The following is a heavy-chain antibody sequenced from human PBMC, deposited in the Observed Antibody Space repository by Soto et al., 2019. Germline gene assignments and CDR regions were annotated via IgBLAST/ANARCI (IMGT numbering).Heavy chain of an antibody. J-gene: IGHJ1*01. CDR2: IFWDDDK. Sequence: QITLKESGPTVVKPTQTLTLTCTFSGFSLSTSGVVVGWIRQPPGKALEWLALIFWDDDKRFSPSLKSRLTITKDTSENQVVLTMTNVDPVDTAAYYCTHGNRYFQHWGQGTLVTVSS. CDR1: GFSLSTSGVV. CDR3: THGNRYFQH. V-gene: IGHV2-5*02.